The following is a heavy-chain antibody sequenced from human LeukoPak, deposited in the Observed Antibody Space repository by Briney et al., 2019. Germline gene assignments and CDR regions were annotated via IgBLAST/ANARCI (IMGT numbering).Heavy chain of an antibody. Sequence: SEPLSLTCTVSGGSISSYYWSWIRQPPGKGLEWIGYIYYSGSTNYNPSLKSRVTISVDTSKNQFSLKLSSVPAADTAVYYCARVGGSGSYYDPLGMDVWGQGTRVSVSS. D-gene: IGHD3-10*01. CDR1: GGSISSYY. CDR2: IYYSGST. V-gene: IGHV4-59*01. J-gene: IGHJ6*02. CDR3: ARVGGSGSYYDPLGMDV.